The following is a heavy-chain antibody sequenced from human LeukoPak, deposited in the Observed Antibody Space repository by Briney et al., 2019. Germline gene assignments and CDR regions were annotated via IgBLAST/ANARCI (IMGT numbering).Heavy chain of an antibody. CDR3: ARGIKYIVMVTAAYYFDY. D-gene: IGHD2-21*02. CDR2: ISSSGSTI. CDR1: GFTFSSYE. Sequence: PGGSLRLSCAASGFTFSSYEMNWVRQAPGKGLEWVSYISSSGSTIYYADSVKGRFTISRDNAKNSLYLQMNSLRAEDTAVYYCARGIKYIVMVTAAYYFDYWGQGTLVTVSS. J-gene: IGHJ4*02. V-gene: IGHV3-48*03.